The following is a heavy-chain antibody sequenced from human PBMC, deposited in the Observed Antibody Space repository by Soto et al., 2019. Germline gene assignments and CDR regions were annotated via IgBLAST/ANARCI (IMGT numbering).Heavy chain of an antibody. D-gene: IGHD2-15*01. Sequence: VQLVESGGGVVQPGRSLRLSCAASGFTFSSYAMHWVRQAPGKGLEWVAVISYDGSNKYYADSVKGRFTISRDNSKNTLYLQMNSLRAEDTAVYYCARGFGDIVVVVAATDSGAFDYWGQGTLVTVSS. CDR1: GFTFSSYA. CDR2: ISYDGSNK. J-gene: IGHJ4*02. V-gene: IGHV3-30-3*01. CDR3: ARGFGDIVVVVAATDSGAFDY.